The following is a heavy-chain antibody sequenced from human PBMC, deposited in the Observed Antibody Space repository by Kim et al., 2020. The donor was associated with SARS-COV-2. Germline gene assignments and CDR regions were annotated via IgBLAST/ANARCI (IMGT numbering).Heavy chain of an antibody. Sequence: STNYYADSVKRRFTISRDNSKNTLYLQMNSLRAEDTAVYYCARDEGLDYWGQGTLVTVSS. V-gene: IGHV3-33*01. CDR3: ARDEGLDY. J-gene: IGHJ4*02. CDR2: STN.